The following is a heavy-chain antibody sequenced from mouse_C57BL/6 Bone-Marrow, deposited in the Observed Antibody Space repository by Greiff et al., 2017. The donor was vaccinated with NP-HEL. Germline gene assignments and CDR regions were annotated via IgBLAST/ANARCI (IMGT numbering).Heavy chain of an antibody. Sequence: VQLQQSGAELVRPGASVKLSCTASGFNFTDYYMHWVKQRPEQGLEWIGRLYPVDGDTEYAPKFQGKATMTADTSSNTAYLQLSSLTSEDTAVDYCTTDQPFAYWGQGTLVTVSA. CDR3: TTDQPFAY. D-gene: IGHD6-1*01. CDR1: GFNFTDYY. J-gene: IGHJ3*01. V-gene: IGHV14-1*01. CDR2: LYPVDGDT.